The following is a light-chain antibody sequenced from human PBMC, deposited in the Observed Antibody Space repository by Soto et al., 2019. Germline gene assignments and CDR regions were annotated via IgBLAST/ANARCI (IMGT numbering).Light chain of an antibody. CDR1: QSVSSN. J-gene: IGKJ5*01. V-gene: IGKV3-15*01. Sequence: EIVMTQSPATLSVSPGERSTLSFRASQSVSSNLAWYQQKPGQAPRLLIYGASTRATGIPARFSGSGSGTDFTLTISRLEPEDFAVFYCQHYDSLPITFGQGTRLEIK. CDR2: GAS. CDR3: QHYDSLPIT.